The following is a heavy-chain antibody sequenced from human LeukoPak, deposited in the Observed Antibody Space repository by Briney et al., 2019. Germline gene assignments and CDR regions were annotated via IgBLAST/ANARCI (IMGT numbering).Heavy chain of an antibody. V-gene: IGHV4-34*01. D-gene: IGHD2-2*01. J-gene: IGHJ4*02. Sequence: SETLSLTCAVYSGSFSGYYWSWIRQPPGKGLEWIGEINHSGSTNYNPSLKSRVTISVDTSKNQFSLKLSSVTAADTAVYYCARGKAGYCSSTSCYSLNFDYWGQGTLVTVSS. CDR2: INHSGST. CDR1: SGSFSGYY. CDR3: ARGKAGYCSSTSCYSLNFDY.